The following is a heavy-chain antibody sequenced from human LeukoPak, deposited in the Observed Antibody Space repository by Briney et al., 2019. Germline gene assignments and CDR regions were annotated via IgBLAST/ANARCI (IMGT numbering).Heavy chain of an antibody. J-gene: IGHJ6*02. CDR2: IYTSGST. CDR3: AREGYCSSTSCFHPNYYYGMDV. V-gene: IGHV4-61*02. Sequence: SETLSLTCTVSGGSVSSGSYYWSWIRQPAGKGLEWIGRIYTSGSTNYNPSLKSRVTMSVDTSKNQFSLRLSSVTAADTAVYYCAREGYCSSTSCFHPNYYYGMDVWGQGTTVTVSS. CDR1: GGSVSSGSYY. D-gene: IGHD2-2*01.